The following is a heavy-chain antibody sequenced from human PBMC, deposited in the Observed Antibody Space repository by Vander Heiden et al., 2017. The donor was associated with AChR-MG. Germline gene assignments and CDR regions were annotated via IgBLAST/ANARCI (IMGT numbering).Heavy chain of an antibody. D-gene: IGHD6-19*01. CDR1: GDSISSSNW. J-gene: IGHJ4*02. Sequence: QVQLQESGPGLVKPSGTLSLTCAVSGDSISSSNWWRWVRQPPGKGLEWIGKIYHSGSTNYNPSLKSRVTISVDKSKNQFSLKLSSVTAADTAVYYCARMQYSSGWYGTFWYFDYWGQGTLVTVSS. CDR3: ARMQYSSGWYGTFWYFDY. V-gene: IGHV4-4*02. CDR2: IYHSGST.